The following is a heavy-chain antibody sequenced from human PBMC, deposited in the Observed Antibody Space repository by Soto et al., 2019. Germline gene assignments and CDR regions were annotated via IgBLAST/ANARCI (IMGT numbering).Heavy chain of an antibody. Sequence: ASVKVSCKASGYTFTRYDINWVRQATGQGLEWMGWMNPNSGNTGYAQKFQGRVTMTRNTSISTAYMELSSLRSEDTAVYYCARETGYSSSYDPWGQGTLVTVSS. D-gene: IGHD6-13*01. CDR1: GYTFTRYD. CDR3: ARETGYSSSYDP. CDR2: MNPNSGNT. J-gene: IGHJ5*02. V-gene: IGHV1-8*01.